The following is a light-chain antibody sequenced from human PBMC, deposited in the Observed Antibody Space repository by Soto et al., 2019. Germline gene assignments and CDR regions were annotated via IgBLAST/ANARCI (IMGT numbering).Light chain of an antibody. V-gene: IGLV1-51*01. J-gene: IGLJ2*01. CDR3: GTWDSGLSAV. CDR2: DNN. Sequence: QSVLTQPPSVSAAPGQRVTISCSGTSSNIGSNYVSWYQHLPGTAPKLLSYDNNKRSSGIPDRFSGSQSGTSATLDITGLQTGGEADYYCGTWDSGLSAVFGGGTKLTVL. CDR1: SSNIGSNY.